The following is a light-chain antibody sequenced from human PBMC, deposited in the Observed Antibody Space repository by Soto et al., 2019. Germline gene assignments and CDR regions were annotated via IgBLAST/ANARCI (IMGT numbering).Light chain of an antibody. CDR3: SAWDDSLYLV. CDR2: SND. V-gene: IGLV1-44*01. CDR1: NSNIGSHT. Sequence: QSVLTQPPSASGTPGQTITISCSGSNSNIGSHTVNWYQHLPGTAPKLLIYSNDQRPSGVPDRFSGSKSGTSASLATYGLQSEDEADYYCSAWDDSLYLVFGEGTKLTVL. J-gene: IGLJ3*02.